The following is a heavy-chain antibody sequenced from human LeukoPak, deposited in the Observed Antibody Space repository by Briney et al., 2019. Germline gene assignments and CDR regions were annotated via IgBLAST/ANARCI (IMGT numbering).Heavy chain of an antibody. Sequence: SETLSLACTVSGGSISSYYWSWIRQPPGKGLEWIGYIYYSGSTNYNPSLKSRVTISVDTSKNQFSLKLSSVTAADTAVYYCARQGIDAFDIWGQGTMVTVSS. V-gene: IGHV4-59*08. CDR2: IYYSGST. CDR3: ARQGIDAFDI. J-gene: IGHJ3*02. CDR1: GGSISSYY. D-gene: IGHD2-21*01.